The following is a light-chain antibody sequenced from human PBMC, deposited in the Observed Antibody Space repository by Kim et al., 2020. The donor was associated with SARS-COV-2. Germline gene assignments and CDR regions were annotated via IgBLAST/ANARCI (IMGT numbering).Light chain of an antibody. Sequence: DIQMTQYPSTLSASVGDTVSITCWASQYLATWVAWYQQKPGMAPKVLMYDASKLKSGVPSRFSGSGSGTEFTLTITSLQPDDFATYYCQQYKSDPYTFGQGTKLEI. J-gene: IGKJ2*01. CDR3: QQYKSDPYT. CDR1: QYLATW. V-gene: IGKV1-5*01. CDR2: DAS.